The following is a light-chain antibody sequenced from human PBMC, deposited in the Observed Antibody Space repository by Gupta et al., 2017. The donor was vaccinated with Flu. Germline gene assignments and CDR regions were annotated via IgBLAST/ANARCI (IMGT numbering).Light chain of an antibody. V-gene: IGKV1-12*01. J-gene: IGKJ4*01. CDR3: QQADRFQLT. CDR1: QGISSW. CDR2: AAS. Sequence: DVQMTHSPASESASVGDRVSITCRASQGISSWVAWYQQKPGKAPKLLIDAASRLQTGVPSRFSGSGSGTDFTLTISSLQPEDFATYYCQQADRFQLTFGGGTKVEIK.